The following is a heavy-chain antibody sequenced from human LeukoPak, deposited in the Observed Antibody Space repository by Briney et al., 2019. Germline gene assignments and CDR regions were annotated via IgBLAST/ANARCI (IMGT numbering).Heavy chain of an antibody. V-gene: IGHV4-4*01. Sequence: PSETLSLTCAVSGGSISSSNWWSWVRQPPGKGLEWIGEIYHSGSTNYNPSLKSRVTISVDKSKNQFSLKLSSVTAADTAVYCCARGAFLYCSGGSCYSADYYYGMDVWGQGTTVTVSS. D-gene: IGHD2-15*01. J-gene: IGHJ6*02. CDR1: GGSISSSNW. CDR3: ARGAFLYCSGGSCYSADYYYGMDV. CDR2: IYHSGST.